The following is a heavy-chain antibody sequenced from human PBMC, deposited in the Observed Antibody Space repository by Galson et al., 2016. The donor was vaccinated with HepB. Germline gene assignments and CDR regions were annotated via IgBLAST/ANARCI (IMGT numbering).Heavy chain of an antibody. CDR1: GFTFSHHD. D-gene: IGHD1-26*01. CDR3: VKDPNWESGY. V-gene: IGHV3-23*01. J-gene: IGHJ4*02. Sequence: SLRLSCAASGFTFSHHDMNWVRQAPGKGLEWVSNINYIGERTYYADSVKGRLTISRDNSKNTLHLQMDSLRVEDTAVYHCVKDPNWESGYWGQGTLVTVSS. CDR2: INYIGERT.